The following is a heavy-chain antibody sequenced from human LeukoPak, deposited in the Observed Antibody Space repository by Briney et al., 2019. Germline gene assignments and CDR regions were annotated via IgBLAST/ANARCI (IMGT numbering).Heavy chain of an antibody. V-gene: IGHV3-64*01. CDR3: ARGRSLWPNDAFDI. CDR1: GFTFSSYA. CDR2: ISSNGGST. J-gene: IGHJ3*02. D-gene: IGHD5-18*01. Sequence: PGGSLRLSCAASGFTFSSYAMHWVRQAPGKGLEYVSAISSNGGSTYYANSVKGIFTISRDNYKNTLYLQMGSLRAEDMAVYYCARGRSLWPNDAFDIWGQGTMVTVSS.